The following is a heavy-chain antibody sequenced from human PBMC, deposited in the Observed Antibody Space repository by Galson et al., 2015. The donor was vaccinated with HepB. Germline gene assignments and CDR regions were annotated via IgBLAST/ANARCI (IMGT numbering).Heavy chain of an antibody. D-gene: IGHD2-8*01. Sequence: SLRLSCAASGFTFSSYAMHWVRQAPGKGLEWVAVISYDGSNKYYADSVKGRFTISGDNSKNTLYLQMNSLRAEDTAVYYCARDKPGYCTNGVCYTLGYWGQGALVTVSS. J-gene: IGHJ4*02. CDR1: GFTFSSYA. CDR3: ARDKPGYCTNGVCYTLGY. CDR2: ISYDGSNK. V-gene: IGHV3-30-3*01.